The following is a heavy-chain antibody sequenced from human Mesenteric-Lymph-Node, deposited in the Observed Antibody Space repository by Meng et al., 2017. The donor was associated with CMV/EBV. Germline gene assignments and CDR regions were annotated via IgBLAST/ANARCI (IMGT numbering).Heavy chain of an antibody. CDR1: GYTFTNYG. D-gene: IGHD1-26*01. J-gene: IGHJ4*02. Sequence: GESLKISCKASGYTFTNYGISWVRQAPGQGLEWMGWISAYNGNTNYAQKFQGRVTMTTDTSTGTAYMDLRSLRSDDTAVYYCARSLGATTMGPGYWGQGTLVTVSS. CDR2: ISAYNGNT. CDR3: ARSLGATTMGPGY. V-gene: IGHV1-18*01.